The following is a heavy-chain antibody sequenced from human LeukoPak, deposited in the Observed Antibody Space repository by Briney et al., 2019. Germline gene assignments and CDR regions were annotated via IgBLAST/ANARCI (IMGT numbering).Heavy chain of an antibody. CDR2: IYSGGST. J-gene: IGHJ4*02. V-gene: IGHV3-53*01. CDR3: ARDQLYYFDY. CDR1: GFTVSSNY. Sequence: GGSLRLSCAASGFTVSSNYMSWVRQAPGKGLEWVSVIYSGGSTYYADPVKGRFTISRDNSENTLYLQMNSLRAEDTAVYYCARDQLYYFDYWGQGTLVTVSS. D-gene: IGHD2-2*01.